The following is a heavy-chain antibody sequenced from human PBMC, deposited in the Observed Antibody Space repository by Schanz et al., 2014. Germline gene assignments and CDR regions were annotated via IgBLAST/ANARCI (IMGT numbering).Heavy chain of an antibody. CDR2: LSANGDST. CDR3: ARKSLVSAHYDS. J-gene: IGHJ4*02. CDR1: GFTLSNYA. V-gene: IGHV3-64*01. D-gene: IGHD2-21*01. Sequence: EVQLVESGGGLVQPGGSLRLSCAAPGFTLSNYAMHWVRQTPDKGLEWVSGLSANGDSTFYSSSVKGRFTISRDISKNTRYLQMGSLRAEDVAGYYCARKSLVSAHYDSWGQGTLVTVSS.